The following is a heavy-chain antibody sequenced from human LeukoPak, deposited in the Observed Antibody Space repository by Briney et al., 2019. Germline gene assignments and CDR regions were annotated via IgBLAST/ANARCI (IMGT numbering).Heavy chain of an antibody. CDR1: GFTFDDYT. CDR3: ARPVRYYDSSGPDY. J-gene: IGHJ4*02. D-gene: IGHD3-22*01. V-gene: IGHV3-43*01. Sequence: SGGSLRLSCAASGFTFDDYTMHWVRQAPGKGLNWVSLISWDGGSTYFADSVKGRFTTSRDNSKNTLYLQMNSLRAEDTAVYYCARPVRYYDSSGPDYWGQGTLVTVSS. CDR2: ISWDGGST.